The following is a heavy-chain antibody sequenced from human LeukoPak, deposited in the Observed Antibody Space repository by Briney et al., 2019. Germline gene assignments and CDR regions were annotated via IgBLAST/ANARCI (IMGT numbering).Heavy chain of an antibody. J-gene: IGHJ4*02. CDR1: GYTLTELS. V-gene: IGHV1-24*01. CDR2: FDPEDSET. CDR3: ATSWGSGSYYFDY. D-gene: IGHD1-26*01. Sequence: GASVKVSCKVSGYTLTELSMHWVRQAPGKGLEWMGGFDPEDSETIYAQKFQGRVTMTEDTSTDTAYMELSSLRSEDTAVYYCATSWGSGSYYFDYWGQGTLVTVSS.